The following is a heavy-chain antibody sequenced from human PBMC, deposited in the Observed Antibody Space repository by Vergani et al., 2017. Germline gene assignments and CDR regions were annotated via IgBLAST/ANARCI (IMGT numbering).Heavy chain of an antibody. CDR1: GGTFSSYA. CDR2: IISIFGTA. CDR3: ARGISGSYDSVRGGDRSSDYFDY. Sequence: QVQLVQSGAELKKPGSSVKVSCKASGGTFSSYAISWVRQAPGQGLEWMGGIISIFGTANYAQKFQGRVTITADESTSTAYMELSSLRSEDTAVYYCARGISGSYDSVRGGDRSSDYFDYWGQGTLVTVSS. D-gene: IGHD3-16*02. V-gene: IGHV1-69*01. J-gene: IGHJ4*02.